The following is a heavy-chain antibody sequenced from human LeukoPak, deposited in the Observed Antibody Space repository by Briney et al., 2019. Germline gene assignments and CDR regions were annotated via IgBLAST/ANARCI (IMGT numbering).Heavy chain of an antibody. D-gene: IGHD2-2*01. CDR3: ARTDVVVPAIPLDV. Sequence: PSETLSLTCTVSGGSISSSSYYWGWIRQPPGKGLEWIGSIYYSGSTYYNPSLKSRVTISVDTSKNQFSLRLSSVTAADTAVCYCARTDVVVPAIPLDVWGQGTTVTVSS. J-gene: IGHJ6*02. V-gene: IGHV4-39*01. CDR2: IYYSGST. CDR1: GGSISSSSYY.